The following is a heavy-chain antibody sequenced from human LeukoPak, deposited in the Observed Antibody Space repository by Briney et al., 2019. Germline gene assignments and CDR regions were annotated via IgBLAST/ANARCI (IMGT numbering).Heavy chain of an antibody. CDR3: ARDENYGIFFNVDY. Sequence: ASVKVSCKASGYSFVLYGISWVRQAPEEGPEWMGWISGSTGDTNYAQKFQGRVTMTADTSSSTAYMELRSLRLDDMAVYYCARDENYGIFFNVDYWGQGTLVTVSS. CDR1: GYSFVLYG. V-gene: IGHV1-18*03. D-gene: IGHD4-17*01. J-gene: IGHJ4*02. CDR2: ISGSTGDT.